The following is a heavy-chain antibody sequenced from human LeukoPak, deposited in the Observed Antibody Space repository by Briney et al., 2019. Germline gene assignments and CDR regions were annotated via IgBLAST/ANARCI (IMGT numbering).Heavy chain of an antibody. CDR1: GFTFSSYA. J-gene: IGHJ6*02. Sequence: PGGSLRLSCAASGFTFSSYAMSWVRQAPGKGLEWVSAISGSGGSTNYADSVKGRFTISRDNSKNTLYLQMNSLRAEDTAVYYCASVLRYFDWVWPTDGMDVWGQGTTVTVSS. CDR2: ISGSGGST. D-gene: IGHD3-9*01. V-gene: IGHV3-23*01. CDR3: ASVLRYFDWVWPTDGMDV.